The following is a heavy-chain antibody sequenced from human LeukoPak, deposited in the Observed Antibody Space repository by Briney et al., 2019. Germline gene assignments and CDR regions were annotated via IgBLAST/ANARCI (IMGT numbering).Heavy chain of an antibody. CDR1: GFTFSSYG. V-gene: IGHV3-23*01. J-gene: IGHJ6*03. CDR2: ISGSGGST. D-gene: IGHD1-26*01. Sequence: GGTLRLSCAASGFTFSSYGMSWVRQAPGKGLEWVSAISGSGGSTYYADSVKGRFTISRDNSKNTLYLQMNSLRAEDTAVYYCARGLSGSYGGYYYYMDVWGKGTTVTISS. CDR3: ARGLSGSYGGYYYYMDV.